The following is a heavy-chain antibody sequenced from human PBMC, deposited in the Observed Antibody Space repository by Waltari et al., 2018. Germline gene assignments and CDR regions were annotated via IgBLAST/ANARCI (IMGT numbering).Heavy chain of an antibody. CDR3: AREYSSFEPIFDY. Sequence: QVQLRQWGAGLLKPSETLSVTCEVFDDSFSKYYWVWIRQSPGKGLEWIGEINRSGSTNYNPSLKGRVTISLDMSKKQVSLRVTSVTAADTAVYYCAREYSSFEPIFDYWGRGTLVTVSS. D-gene: IGHD5-12*01. CDR1: DDSFSKYY. CDR2: INRSGST. J-gene: IGHJ4*02. V-gene: IGHV4-34*02.